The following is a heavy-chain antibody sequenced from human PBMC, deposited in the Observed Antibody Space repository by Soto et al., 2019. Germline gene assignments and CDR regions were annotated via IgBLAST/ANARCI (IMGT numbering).Heavy chain of an antibody. CDR2: IYPGDSDT. CDR3: ARSTGYCSGGSCSTDYYYYYGMDV. Sequence: GESLKISCKGSGYSFTSYWIGWVRQMPGKGLEWMGIIYPGDSDTRYSPSFQGQVTISADKSISTAYLQWSSLKASDTAMYYCARSTGYCSGGSCSTDYYYYYGMDVWGQGTTVTISS. CDR1: GYSFTSYW. V-gene: IGHV5-51*01. J-gene: IGHJ6*02. D-gene: IGHD2-15*01.